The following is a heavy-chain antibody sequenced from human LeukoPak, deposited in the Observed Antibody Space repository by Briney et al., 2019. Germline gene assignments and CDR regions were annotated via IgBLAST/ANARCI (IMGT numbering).Heavy chain of an antibody. V-gene: IGHV4-38-2*02. CDR2: IYHSGST. J-gene: IGHJ5*02. CDR1: GYSISSGYY. CDR3: ARDLGAAANENPNWFDP. D-gene: IGHD6-13*01. Sequence: SETLSLTCTVSGYSISSGYYWGWIRQPPGKGLEWIGSIYHSGSTYYNPSLKSRVTISVDTSKDQFSLKLSSVTAADTAVYYCARDLGAAANENPNWFDPWGQGTLVTVSS.